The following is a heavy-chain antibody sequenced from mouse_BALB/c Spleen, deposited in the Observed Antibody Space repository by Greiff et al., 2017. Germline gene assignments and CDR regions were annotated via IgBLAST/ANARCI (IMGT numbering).Heavy chain of an antibody. V-gene: IGHV5-6-5*01. D-gene: IGHD2-4*01. CDR2: ISSGGST. CDR1: GFTFSSYA. Sequence: EVMLVESGGGLVKPGGSLKLSCAASGFTFSSYAMSWVRQTPEKRLEWVASISSGGSTYYPDSVKGRFTISRDNARNILYLQMSSLRSEDTAMYYCARGGYDYGSYWYFDVWGAGTTVTVSS. J-gene: IGHJ1*01. CDR3: ARGGYDYGSYWYFDV.